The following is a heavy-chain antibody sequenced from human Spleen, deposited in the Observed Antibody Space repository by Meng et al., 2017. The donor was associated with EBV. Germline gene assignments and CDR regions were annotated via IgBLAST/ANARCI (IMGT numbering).Heavy chain of an antibody. CDR1: GYTFTSYV. CDR3: ARGYNAWIQIPFY. CDR2: TNTNTGEA. J-gene: IGHJ4*02. Sequence: QGQLVQSGAKLKKPGASVRVSCKASGYTFTSYVMNWVRQAPGQGLEWVGWTNTNTGEARYAQGFTGRFVFSLDTSVSTAHLQISSLMAEDTAVYYCARGYNAWIQIPFYWGQGTLVTVSS. V-gene: IGHV7-4-1*02. D-gene: IGHD5-18*01.